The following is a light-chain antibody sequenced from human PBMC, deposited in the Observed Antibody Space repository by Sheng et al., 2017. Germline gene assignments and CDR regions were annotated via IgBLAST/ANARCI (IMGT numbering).Light chain of an antibody. CDR2: MAS. V-gene: IGKV1-5*03. CDR3: QQYDTYPYT. Sequence: DIQMTQSPSTLSASVGDRVTITCRASQSIRRWLAWYQQKPGAAPDLLIYMASSLENGVSSRFSGSGSGTEFTLTITGLQPDDFATYYCQQYDTYPYTFGQGTKLQIK. CDR1: QSIRRW. J-gene: IGKJ2*01.